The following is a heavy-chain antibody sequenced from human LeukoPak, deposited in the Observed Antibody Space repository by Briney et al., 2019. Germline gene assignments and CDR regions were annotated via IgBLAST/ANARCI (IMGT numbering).Heavy chain of an antibody. CDR3: ARAMVRGVIIGRFDP. CDR2: ISYDGSNK. J-gene: IGHJ5*02. Sequence: GGSLRLSCAASGFNFGEFWMAWVRQTPGKGLEWVAVISYDGSNKYYADSVKGRFTISRDNSKNTLYLQMNSLRAEDTAVYYCARAMVRGVIIGRFDPWGQGTLVTVSS. CDR1: GFNFGEFW. D-gene: IGHD3-10*01. V-gene: IGHV3-30-3*01.